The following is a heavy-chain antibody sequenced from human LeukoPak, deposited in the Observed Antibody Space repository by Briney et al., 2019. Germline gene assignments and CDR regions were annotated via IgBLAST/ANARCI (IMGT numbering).Heavy chain of an antibody. V-gene: IGHV3-23*01. CDR1: GFTFSSYA. CDR2: ISGNGGST. Sequence: PGGSLRLSCAASGFTFSSYAMSWVRQGPGKGVEWVSAISGNGGSTYYSDSVKGRFTISRDNSKNTLYLQMNSLRAEDTAVYYCAKATYCSSTSCYRRRLYYFDYWGQGTLVTVSS. J-gene: IGHJ4*02. D-gene: IGHD2-2*01. CDR3: AKATYCSSTSCYRRRLYYFDY.